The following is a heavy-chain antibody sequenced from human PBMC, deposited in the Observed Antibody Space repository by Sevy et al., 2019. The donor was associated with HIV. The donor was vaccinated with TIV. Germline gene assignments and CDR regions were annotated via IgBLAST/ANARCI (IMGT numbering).Heavy chain of an antibody. V-gene: IGHV4-59*01. Sequence: SETLPLTCTVSGGSISSYYWSWIRQPPGKGLEWIGYIYYSGSTNYNPSLKSRVTISVDTSKNQFSLKLSSVTAADTAVYYCARDSVVATIFSTTRYYGMDVWGQGTTVTVSS. D-gene: IGHD5-12*01. CDR2: IYYSGST. J-gene: IGHJ6*02. CDR1: GGSISSYY. CDR3: ARDSVVATIFSTTRYYGMDV.